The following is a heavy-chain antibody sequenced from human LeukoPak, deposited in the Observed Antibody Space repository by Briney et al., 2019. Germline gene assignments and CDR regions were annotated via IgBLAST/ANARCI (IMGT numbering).Heavy chain of an antibody. D-gene: IGHD3-9*01. CDR2: ISYDGSNK. Sequence: GGSLRLSCAASGFTFNSYAMHWVRQAPGKGLEWVAVISYDGSNKYYADSVKGRFTISRDNSKNTLYLQMNSLRAEDTAVYYCARVVLRYFDLADYWGQGTLVTVSS. J-gene: IGHJ4*02. CDR3: ARVVLRYFDLADY. V-gene: IGHV3-30-3*01. CDR1: GFTFNSYA.